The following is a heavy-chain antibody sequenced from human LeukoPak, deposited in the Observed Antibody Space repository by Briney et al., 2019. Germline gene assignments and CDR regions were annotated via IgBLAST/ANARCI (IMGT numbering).Heavy chain of an antibody. CDR3: AKGAPNYYGSKFDP. D-gene: IGHD3-10*01. CDR1: GFTVSSNY. J-gene: IGHJ5*02. CDR2: ISGSGGST. Sequence: GGSLRLSCAASGFTVSSNYMSWVRQAPGKGLEWVSAISGSGGSTYYADSVKGRFTISRDNSKNTLYLQMNSLRAEDTAIYYCAKGAPNYYGSKFDPWGQGTLVTVSS. V-gene: IGHV3-23*01.